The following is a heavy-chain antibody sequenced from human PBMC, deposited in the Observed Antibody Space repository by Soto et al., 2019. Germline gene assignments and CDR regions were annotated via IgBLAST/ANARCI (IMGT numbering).Heavy chain of an antibody. J-gene: IGHJ3*02. D-gene: IGHD3-16*01. CDR2: INPDGSQK. V-gene: IGHV3-7*04. CDR1: GFAFSSYW. CDR3: ARGDYYDPSGLFSDVFDI. Sequence: GGSLRLSCAGSGFAFSSYWMSWVRQAPGNGLEWLTNINPDGSQKWYVDSVKGRFTISRDNAKNSLYLQMNSLRVDDAAVYYCARGDYYDPSGLFSDVFDIWGRGTMVTVSS.